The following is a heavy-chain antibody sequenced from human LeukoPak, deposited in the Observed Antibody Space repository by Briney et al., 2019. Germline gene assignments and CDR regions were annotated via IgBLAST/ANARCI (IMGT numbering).Heavy chain of an antibody. CDR1: GFTFTTYA. CDR2: IIGTGAGT. D-gene: IGHD2-21*01. V-gene: IGHV3-23*01. Sequence: QAGGSLRLSCAASGFTFTTYAMTWARQAPGKGLEWVSAIIGTGAGTYYADSVKGRFTISRDNSKNTLYLQMNSLRAEDTAVYYCAKGSPAILYYCMDVWGKGTTVTVSS. CDR3: AKGSPAILYYCMDV. J-gene: IGHJ6*03.